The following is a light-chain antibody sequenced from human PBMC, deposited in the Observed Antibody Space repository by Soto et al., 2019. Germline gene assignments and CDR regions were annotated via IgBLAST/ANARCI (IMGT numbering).Light chain of an antibody. CDR2: KAS. CDR3: QQYGTSRYT. CDR1: QSINSW. V-gene: IGKV1-5*03. Sequence: DIQMTQSPSILSASVGDRVTITCRASQSINSWLAWYQQKPGKAPTFLIYKASSLESGVPARFSGSASGTEFTLTISGLQPDDFAAYYCQQYGTSRYTFGQGTKLEIK. J-gene: IGKJ2*01.